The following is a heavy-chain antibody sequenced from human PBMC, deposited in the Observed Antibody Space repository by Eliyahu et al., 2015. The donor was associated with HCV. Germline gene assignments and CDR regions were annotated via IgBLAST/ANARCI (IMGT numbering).Heavy chain of an antibody. D-gene: IGHD2-2*01. CDR1: GXSISSSSYY. V-gene: IGHV4-39*01. J-gene: IGHJ4*02. CDR3: ASVTSCYSCPVHFDY. CDR2: IYYSGIT. Sequence: QLQLQESGPGLVKPSETLSLTCTVSGXSISSSSYYWGWIRQPPGKGLEWIGSIYYSGITYYNPSLKSRVTISVDTSKNQFSLKLSSVTAADTAVYYCASVTSCYSCPVHFDYWGQGTLVTVSS.